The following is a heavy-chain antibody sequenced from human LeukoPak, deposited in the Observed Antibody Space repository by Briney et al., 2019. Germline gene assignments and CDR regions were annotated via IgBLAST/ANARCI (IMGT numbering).Heavy chain of an antibody. J-gene: IGHJ4*01. V-gene: IGHV1-69*06. CDR1: GGTFSSYA. D-gene: IGHD3-16*02. Sequence: SVKVSCKASGGTFSSYAISWVRQAPGQGLEWMGGIIPIFGTANYAQKFQGRVTITADKSTSTAYMELSSLRSEDTAVYYCARDEDRYDYVWGSYPIRYLGYWGHGPLVTVSS. CDR2: IIPIFGTA. CDR3: ARDEDRYDYVWGSYPIRYLGY.